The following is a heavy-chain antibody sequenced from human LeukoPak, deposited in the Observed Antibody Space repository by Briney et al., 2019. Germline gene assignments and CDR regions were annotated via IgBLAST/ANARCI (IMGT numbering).Heavy chain of an antibody. D-gene: IGHD3-10*01. CDR3: ARPLWFGELGSFGY. CDR2: INYSGST. J-gene: IGHJ4*02. Sequence: SETLSLTCTVSGGSISSYYWSWIRQPPGKGLEWIGYINYSGSTNYNPSLKSRVTISVDTSKNQFPLKLSSVTAADTAVYYCARPLWFGELGSFGYWGQGTLVTVS. CDR1: GGSISSYY. V-gene: IGHV4-59*08.